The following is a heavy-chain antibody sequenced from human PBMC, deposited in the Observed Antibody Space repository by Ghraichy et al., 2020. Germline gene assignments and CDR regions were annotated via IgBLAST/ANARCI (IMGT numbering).Heavy chain of an antibody. V-gene: IGHV3-33*01. CDR2: IWYDGSNK. CDR1: GFTFSSYG. D-gene: IGHD2-15*01. J-gene: IGHJ6*02. CDR3: AREVIVVVVAAHTMDV. Sequence: GGSLRLSCAASGFTFSSYGMHWVRQAPGKGLEWVAVIWYDGSNKYYADSVKGRFTISRDNSKNTLYLQMNSLRAEDTAVYYCAREVIVVVVAAHTMDVWGQGTTVTVSS.